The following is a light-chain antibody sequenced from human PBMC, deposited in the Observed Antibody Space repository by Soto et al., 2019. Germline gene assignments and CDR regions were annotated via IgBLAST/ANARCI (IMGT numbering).Light chain of an antibody. CDR2: GAS. CDR3: QQYGSSPPFT. Sequence: EMVLTQSPGTLSLSPGERATLSCRASQSVSSSYLAWYQQKPGRAPRLLIYGASSRATGIPDRFSGSGSGTDFTLTISRLESEDFAVYYCQQYGSSPPFTFGPGTKVDIK. CDR1: QSVSSSY. V-gene: IGKV3-20*01. J-gene: IGKJ3*01.